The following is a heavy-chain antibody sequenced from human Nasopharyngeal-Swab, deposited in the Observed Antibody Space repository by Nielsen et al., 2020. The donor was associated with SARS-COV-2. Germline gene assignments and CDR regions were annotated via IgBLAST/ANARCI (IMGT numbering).Heavy chain of an antibody. J-gene: IGHJ4*02. D-gene: IGHD3-10*01. CDR2: ISSSSSYI. V-gene: IGHV3-21*01. CDR3: VRDRFIGVKYLDY. CDR1: GFTFSSYS. Sequence: GGSLRLSCAASGFTFSSYSMNWVRQAPGKGLEWVSSISSSSSYIYYADSVKGRFTISRDNAKNSLYLQMNSLRAEDTAVYYCVRDRFIGVKYLDYWGQGTLVTVSS.